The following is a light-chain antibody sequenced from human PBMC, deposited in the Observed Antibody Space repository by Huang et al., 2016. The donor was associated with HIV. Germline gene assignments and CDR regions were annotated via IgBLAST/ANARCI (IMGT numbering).Light chain of an antibody. CDR2: GAA. CDR3: RQYDDWPPLT. V-gene: IGKV3D-15*01. Sequence: VMTQSPASLSASLGERATLSCRASQGVRTNLAWYQPKPGQAPRLLIFGAATSATGTPARFTGSGAGTECTLTITSRQSADSADYYCRQYDDWPPLTFGGGTKVEI. CDR1: QGVRTN. J-gene: IGKJ4*01.